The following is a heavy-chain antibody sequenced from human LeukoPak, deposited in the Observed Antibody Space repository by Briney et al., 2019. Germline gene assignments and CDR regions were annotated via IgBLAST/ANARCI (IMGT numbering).Heavy chain of an antibody. Sequence: PGRSLRLSCAASGFTFDDYAMHWVRQAPGKGLEWASGISWNSGSIGYADSVKGRFTISRDNAKNSLYLQMNSLRAEDMALYYCAKEAIIASAFDIWGQGTMVTVSS. CDR3: AKEAIIASAFDI. CDR2: ISWNSGSI. J-gene: IGHJ3*02. V-gene: IGHV3-9*03. CDR1: GFTFDDYA. D-gene: IGHD6-13*01.